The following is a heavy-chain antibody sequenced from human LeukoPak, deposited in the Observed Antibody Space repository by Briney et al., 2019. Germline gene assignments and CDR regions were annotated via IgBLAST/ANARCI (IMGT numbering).Heavy chain of an antibody. CDR1: GYRFTNYW. CDR2: IYPGDSDT. J-gene: IGHJ6*02. V-gene: IGHV5-51*01. D-gene: IGHD6-19*01. Sequence: LGESPKISCQGSGYRFTNYWIGWVRQMPGKGLEWMGIIYPGDSDTRYSLSFQGQVTISADKSTSTAYLHWSTLKASDSAMYYCARLIGGWHSNYAMDVWGQGTTVTVSS. CDR3: ARLIGGWHSNYAMDV.